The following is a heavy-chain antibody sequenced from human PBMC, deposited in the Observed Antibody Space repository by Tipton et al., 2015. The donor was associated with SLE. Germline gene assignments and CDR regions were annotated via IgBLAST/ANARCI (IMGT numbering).Heavy chain of an antibody. J-gene: IGHJ6*02. CDR1: GGSISSSSYS. Sequence: LRLSCTVSGGSISSSSYSWAWTRQPPGKGLEWFWCLYYSGGTFYNPSLKSRVTISVDTSKNQFSLKLNSVNAADTAVFYCARVNGETGDLYYGMDVWGQGTSVTVSS. CDR2: LYYSGGT. CDR3: ARVNGETGDLYYGMDV. V-gene: IGHV4-39*07. D-gene: IGHD4-17*01.